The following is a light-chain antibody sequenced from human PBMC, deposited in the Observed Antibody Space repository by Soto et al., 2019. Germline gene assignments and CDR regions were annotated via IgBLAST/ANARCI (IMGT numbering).Light chain of an antibody. Sequence: DIVMTQSPLSLPVTPGEPASISCRSSQSLLHSNGYTYLAWYLQKPGQSPHLVIFLASNRAAGVADRFSGSGSGTDFTLKITRVEAEDVGVYYCMQALQPPRTFGQGTKVEIK. J-gene: IGKJ1*01. CDR3: MQALQPPRT. V-gene: IGKV2-28*01. CDR1: QSLLHSNGYTY. CDR2: LAS.